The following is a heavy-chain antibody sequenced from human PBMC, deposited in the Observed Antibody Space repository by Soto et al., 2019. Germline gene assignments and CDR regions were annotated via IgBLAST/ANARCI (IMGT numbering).Heavy chain of an antibody. D-gene: IGHD3-22*01. J-gene: IGHJ4*02. Sequence: GGSLRLSCAASGFTFSSYWMHWVRQAPGKGLEWVSAISGSGVSTYYADSVKGRFTISRDNSKNTLYLQMNSLRAEDMAVYYCAKSPGMYYYDSSGYYHYDYWGQGTLVTVSS. CDR1: GFTFSSYW. V-gene: IGHV3-23*01. CDR2: ISGSGVST. CDR3: AKSPGMYYYDSSGYYHYDY.